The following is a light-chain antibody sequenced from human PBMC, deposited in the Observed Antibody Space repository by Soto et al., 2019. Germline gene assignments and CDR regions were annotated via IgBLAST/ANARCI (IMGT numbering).Light chain of an antibody. Sequence: QSALTQPASVSGSPGQSITISCTGTSSDVGGYNYVSWYQQHPGKAPKLMIYDVSNRPSGVSNRFSGSKSGNTASLTISGLKAEAEAEYYCSSYTCSSTYVVFGGGTKLTVL. CDR3: SSYTCSSTYVV. J-gene: IGLJ2*01. V-gene: IGLV2-14*01. CDR2: DVS. CDR1: SSDVGGYNY.